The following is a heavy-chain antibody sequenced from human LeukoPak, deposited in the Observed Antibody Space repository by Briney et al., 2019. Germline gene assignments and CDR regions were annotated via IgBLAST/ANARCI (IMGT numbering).Heavy chain of an antibody. J-gene: IGHJ4*02. V-gene: IGHV1-18*01. CDR1: GYTFTSYG. CDR3: ARDKFLGSSWYGSFDY. CDR2: ISAYNGNT. D-gene: IGHD6-13*01. Sequence: GAVKVSCKASGYTFTSYGISWVRRAPGQGREGMGWISAYNGNTNYAQKLQGRVTMTTDTSTSTAYMELRSLRSDDTAVYYCARDKFLGSSWYGSFDYWGQGTLVTVSS.